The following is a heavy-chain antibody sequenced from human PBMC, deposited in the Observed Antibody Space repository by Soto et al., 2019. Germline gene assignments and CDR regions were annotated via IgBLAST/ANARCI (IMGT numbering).Heavy chain of an antibody. CDR1: GGTFGNSA. Sequence: QVQLVQSGAEVKKPGSSVTVSCKASGGTFGNSAISWVRQAPGQGLEWMGGITPIFPTPDYAQKFQGRVRXTXDXXTSTAYMELPSLRSEDTAVYYCARDKDRQQLGGNYYYGIDVWGQGTTVTVSS. J-gene: IGHJ6*02. D-gene: IGHD3-3*02. V-gene: IGHV1-69*05. CDR3: ARDKDRQQLGGNYYYGIDV. CDR2: ITPIFPTP.